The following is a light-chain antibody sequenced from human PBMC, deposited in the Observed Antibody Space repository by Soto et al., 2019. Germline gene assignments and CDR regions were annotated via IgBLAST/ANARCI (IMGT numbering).Light chain of an antibody. Sequence: DIQMTQSPSTLSASVGDRVTITCRASQSISIWLAWYQQKTGKAPKLLIIEASRLESGVPPRFSGSESGTEFTLTISGLHAEDSATYYCQQYTNVPLTFGGGTKVEIK. J-gene: IGKJ4*01. CDR1: QSISIW. CDR2: EAS. CDR3: QQYTNVPLT. V-gene: IGKV1-5*01.